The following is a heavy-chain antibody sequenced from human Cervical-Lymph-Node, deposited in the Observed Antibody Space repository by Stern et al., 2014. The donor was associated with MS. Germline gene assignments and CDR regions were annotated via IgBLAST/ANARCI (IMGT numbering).Heavy chain of an antibody. CDR2: IYLDGQK. V-gene: IGHV2-5*09. J-gene: IGHJ4*02. Sequence: QVTLKESGPALVKPTQTLTLTCTFSGFSLSTSGLGVGWIRQPPGEALEWLAYIYLDGQKPRRPCPKSRLPITKGPSKNQVVLTLTNVDPVDTATYYCAHRTAGPFDYWGQGTLVTVSS. CDR1: GFSLSTSGLG. CDR3: AHRTAGPFDY.